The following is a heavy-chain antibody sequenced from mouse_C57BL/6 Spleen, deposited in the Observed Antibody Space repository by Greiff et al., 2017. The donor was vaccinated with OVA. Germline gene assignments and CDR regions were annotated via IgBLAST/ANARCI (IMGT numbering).Heavy chain of an antibody. CDR1: GYAFSSYW. Sequence: QVQLQQSGAELVKPGASVKISCKASGYAFSSYWMNWVKQRPGKGLEWIGQIYPGDGDTNYNGKFKGKATLTADKSSSTAYMQLSSLTSEDSAVYFCARRGDYYAMDYWGQGTSVTVSS. J-gene: IGHJ4*01. CDR2: IYPGDGDT. V-gene: IGHV1-80*01. CDR3: ARRGDYYAMDY.